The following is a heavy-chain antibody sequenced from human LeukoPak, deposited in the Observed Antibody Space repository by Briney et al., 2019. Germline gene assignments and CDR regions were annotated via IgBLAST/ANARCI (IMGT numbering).Heavy chain of an antibody. CDR2: INPNSGGT. V-gene: IGHV1-2*02. Sequence: ASVTVSCKPSGYTFTGYYKHWVRQAPGQRLEWMGWINPNSGGTNYAQKFQGRVTMTRDTSISTAYMELSRLRSGDTAVYYCARDPSGYSSSWYGWFGPWGQGTLVTVSS. CDR3: ARDPSGYSSSWYGWFGP. CDR1: GYTFTGYY. D-gene: IGHD6-13*01. J-gene: IGHJ5*02.